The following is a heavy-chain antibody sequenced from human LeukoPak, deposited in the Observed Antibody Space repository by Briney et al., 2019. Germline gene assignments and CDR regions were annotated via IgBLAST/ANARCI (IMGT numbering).Heavy chain of an antibody. CDR2: ICYSGGT. V-gene: IGHV4-39*01. CDR3: ARQYYYGSGSYPDFDY. J-gene: IGHJ4*02. CDR1: GGSISSSSYY. D-gene: IGHD3-10*01. Sequence: SETLSLTCTVSGGSISSSSYYWGWIRQPPGKGLEWIASICYSGGTYYNPSLKSRVTISVDTSKNQFSLKLSSVTAADTAVYYCARQYYYGSGSYPDFDYWGQGTLVTVSS.